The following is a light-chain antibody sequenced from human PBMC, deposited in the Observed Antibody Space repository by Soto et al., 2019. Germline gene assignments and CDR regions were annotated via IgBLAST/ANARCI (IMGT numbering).Light chain of an antibody. CDR3: KSYAGSNTYV. Sequence: QSVLTQSPSASGSPGQSVTISCTGTSSDIGVYDFVSWYQHHPGKAPRLIIYEVVQRPSGVPDRFSGSKSGDTASLTVSGLQAADEADYFCKSYAGSNTYVFGSGTKVTVL. J-gene: IGLJ1*01. V-gene: IGLV2-8*01. CDR1: SSDIGVYDF. CDR2: EVV.